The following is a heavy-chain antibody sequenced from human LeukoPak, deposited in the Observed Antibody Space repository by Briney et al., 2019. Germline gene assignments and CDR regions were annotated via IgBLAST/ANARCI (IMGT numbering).Heavy chain of an antibody. CDR3: VRPRDYGFDN. D-gene: IGHD4-17*01. Sequence: SETLSLTCTVSGGSISTSNYYGGWIRQPPGKGLEWIGTTSSSGTPRYNSSLSSRLTISLDTSKNQFSLHLSSVTAVDTAVYYCVRPRDYGFDNWGQGTLVTVSS. CDR2: TSSSGTP. V-gene: IGHV4-39*01. CDR1: GGSISTSNYY. J-gene: IGHJ4*02.